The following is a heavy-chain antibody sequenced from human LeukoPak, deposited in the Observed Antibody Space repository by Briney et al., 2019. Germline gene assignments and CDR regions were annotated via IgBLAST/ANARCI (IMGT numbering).Heavy chain of an antibody. Sequence: GGSLSLSCAASGFTFSNHGMNWVRQAPGKGLEWVSGISPSGDITYYADSVKGRFTISRDNSKNTLYLEVISLTAEDTAVYYCAKDDAWLRFGEWSQGTLVTVSS. D-gene: IGHD3-10*01. CDR3: AKDDAWLRFGE. CDR2: ISPSGDIT. J-gene: IGHJ4*02. V-gene: IGHV3-23*01. CDR1: GFTFSNHG.